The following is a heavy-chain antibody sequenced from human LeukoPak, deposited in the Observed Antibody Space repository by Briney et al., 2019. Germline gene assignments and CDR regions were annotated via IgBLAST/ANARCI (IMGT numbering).Heavy chain of an antibody. J-gene: IGHJ4*02. CDR3: ARDRGYSYGYDY. D-gene: IGHD5-18*01. V-gene: IGHV3-66*01. CDR2: IYSGGST. CDR1: GFTVSSNY. Sequence: GGSLRLSCAASGFTVSSNYMSWVRPAPGKGLEWVSVIYSGGSTYYADSVKGRFTISRDNSKNTLYLQMNSLRAEDTAVYYCARDRGYSYGYDYWGQGTLVTVSS.